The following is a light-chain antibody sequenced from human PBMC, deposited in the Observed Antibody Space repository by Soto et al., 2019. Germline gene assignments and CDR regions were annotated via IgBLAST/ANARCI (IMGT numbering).Light chain of an antibody. V-gene: IGKV1-39*01. Sequence: QMTQSPYPLSASVGDRFTITCRASQSISDFLNWYQQKPGKAPKLLIYAASTLQSGVPSRFSGSGSGTDFTLTISSLEPEDFATYYCQQTYSTPPTFCQGTKVDI. CDR3: QQTYSTPPT. CDR2: AAS. CDR1: QSISDF. J-gene: IGKJ1*01.